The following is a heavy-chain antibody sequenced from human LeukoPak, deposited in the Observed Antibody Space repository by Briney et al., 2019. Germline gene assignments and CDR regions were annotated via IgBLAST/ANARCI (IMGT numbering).Heavy chain of an antibody. J-gene: IGHJ4*02. CDR1: GYCFTSYD. Sequence: ASVKVSCKASGYCFTSYDINWVRQATGQGPERIGWMNPSSGNTGYAQRFQGRVTMTRDTSTSTAYLELSSLRSEDTAVYYCAAHTYYFSSGSFGHWGQGTLVTVSS. CDR2: MNPSSGNT. D-gene: IGHD3-10*01. CDR3: AAHTYYFSSGSFGH. V-gene: IGHV1-8*01.